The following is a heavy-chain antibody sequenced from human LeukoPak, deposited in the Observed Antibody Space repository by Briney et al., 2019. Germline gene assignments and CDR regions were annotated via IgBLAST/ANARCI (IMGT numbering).Heavy chain of an antibody. J-gene: IGHJ4*02. Sequence: SETLSLTCAVYGGSFSGYYWSWIRQPPGRGLEWIGEINHSGSTNYNPSLKSRVTISVDTSKNQFSLKLSSVTAADTAVYYCVIMVATRDYWGQGTLVTASS. CDR3: VIMVATRDY. V-gene: IGHV4-34*01. CDR2: INHSGST. CDR1: GGSFSGYY. D-gene: IGHD5-12*01.